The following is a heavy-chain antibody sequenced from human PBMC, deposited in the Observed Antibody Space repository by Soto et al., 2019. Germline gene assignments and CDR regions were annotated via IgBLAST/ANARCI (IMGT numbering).Heavy chain of an antibody. CDR1: GFTFSSYA. D-gene: IGHD2-2*01. CDR2: ISGSGGST. CDR3: AKAGYCSSATCATRYYYMDI. J-gene: IGHJ6*03. Sequence: EVQLLESGGGLVQPGGSLRLSCAASGFTFSSYAMGWVRQAPGKGLEWVSAISGSGGSTYYADSVKGRFTISRDNSKNTLYLQMNSLRAEDTAVYYCAKAGYCSSATCATRYYYMDIWGKGTTVTVSS. V-gene: IGHV3-23*01.